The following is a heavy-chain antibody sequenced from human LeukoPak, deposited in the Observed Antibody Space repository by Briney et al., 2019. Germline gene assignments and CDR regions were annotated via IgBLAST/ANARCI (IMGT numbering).Heavy chain of an antibody. Sequence: GGSLRLSCSASGFTFSSYAMPWVRRAPGKGLEYVSAISSNGGSTYYADSVKGRFTISRDNSKNTLYLQMSSLRAEDTAVYYCIAAAGDNYYYYGMDVWGKGTTVTVSS. D-gene: IGHD6-13*01. V-gene: IGHV3-64D*06. J-gene: IGHJ6*04. CDR3: IAAAGDNYYYYGMDV. CDR2: ISSNGGST. CDR1: GFTFSSYA.